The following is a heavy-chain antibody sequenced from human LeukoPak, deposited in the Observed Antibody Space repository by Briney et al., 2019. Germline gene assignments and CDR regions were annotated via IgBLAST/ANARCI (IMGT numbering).Heavy chain of an antibody. V-gene: IGHV3-48*03. D-gene: IGHD3-10*01. CDR2: ISSGATTT. Sequence: GGSLRLSRAASGFTFSTYEMNWVRQAPVKGLEWVSYISSGATTTKYADSVKGRFTISRDDAKNSLYLQMNNLRPDDTAVYYYAVGGGYWGQGTLVTVSS. J-gene: IGHJ4*02. CDR1: GFTFSTYE. CDR3: AVGGGY.